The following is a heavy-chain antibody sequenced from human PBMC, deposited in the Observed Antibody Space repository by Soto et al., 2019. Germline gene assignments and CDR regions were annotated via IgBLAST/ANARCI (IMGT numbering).Heavy chain of an antibody. CDR2: IYYSGST. V-gene: IGHV4-39*01. CDR1: GGSISSSSYY. CDR3: ARQSSGWYAFSDY. J-gene: IGHJ4*02. Sequence: SETLSLTCTVSGGSISSSSYYWGWIRQPPGKGLEWIGSIYYSGSTYYNPSLKSRVTISVDTSKNQFSLKLSSVTAADTAVYYCARQSSGWYAFSDYWGQGTLVTVSS. D-gene: IGHD6-19*01.